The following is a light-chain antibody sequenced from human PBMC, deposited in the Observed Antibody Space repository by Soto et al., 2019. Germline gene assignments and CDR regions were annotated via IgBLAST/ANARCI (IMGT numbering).Light chain of an antibody. J-gene: IGKJ1*01. CDR3: QQSYSTPWT. V-gene: IGKV1-39*01. CDR1: QSISSY. Sequence: DIQMTQSPSSLSASVGDRVTITCRASQSISSYLNWYQQKPGKAPKLLIYAASSLQSGVPSRFSGSGPGTDFTPTISSLQPEDFATYYCQQSYSTPWTFGQGTKVDIK. CDR2: AAS.